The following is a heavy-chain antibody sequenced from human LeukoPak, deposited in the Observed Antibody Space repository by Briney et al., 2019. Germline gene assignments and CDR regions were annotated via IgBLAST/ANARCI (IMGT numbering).Heavy chain of an antibody. V-gene: IGHV3-11*04. D-gene: IGHD3-3*01. CDR1: GLTFSAYY. Sequence: GGSLRLSCAASGLTFSAYYMTWVRQAPGKGLEWISYISGNGVTIYYADSVRGRFTISRDNAKDSLYLEMNRLRVDDTAVYYCARGLGRASRSAYYYMDVWGKGTTVTVSS. CDR2: ISGNGVTI. CDR3: ARGLGRASRSAYYYMDV. J-gene: IGHJ6*03.